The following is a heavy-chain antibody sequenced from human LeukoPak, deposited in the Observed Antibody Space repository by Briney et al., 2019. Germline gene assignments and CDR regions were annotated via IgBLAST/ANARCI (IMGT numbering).Heavy chain of an antibody. V-gene: IGHV6-1*01. Sequence: SQTLSLTCPISGDSLSSNNAAGNWLRQSPSRGLEWLGRTYYRPKLYNHYAVSVKSQITINPDTSKDQFSLQLNSVSPEDAAVYYCAREGYSYAIGSYNWFDPWGQGTLVTVSS. CDR2: TYYRPKLYN. CDR1: GDSLSSNNAA. CDR3: AREGYSYAIGSYNWFDP. D-gene: IGHD5-18*01. J-gene: IGHJ5*02.